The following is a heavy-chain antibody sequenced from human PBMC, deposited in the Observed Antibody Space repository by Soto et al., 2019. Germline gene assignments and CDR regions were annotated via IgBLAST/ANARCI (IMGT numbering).Heavy chain of an antibody. Sequence: QVHLQESGPGLVKPSQTLSLSCTVSGDSISSPHYYWTWIRQPPGKGLEWFGYIYYTGNNFYHPVLKSRVAMSVAPSTIPLSLKLASVTAADTAVYFCAREPKQNYDSSPWHGVFDSCGPVNLVTVSS. CDR2: IYYTGNN. V-gene: IGHV4-30-4*01. CDR3: AREPKQNYDSSPWHGVFDS. J-gene: IGHJ4*02. D-gene: IGHD3-22*01. CDR1: GDSISSPHYY.